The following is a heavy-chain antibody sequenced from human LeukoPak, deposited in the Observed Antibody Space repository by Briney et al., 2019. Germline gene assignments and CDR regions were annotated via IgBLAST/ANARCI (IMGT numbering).Heavy chain of an antibody. CDR2: IIPILRIA. CDR3: ARDHSSGYTYGGDY. V-gene: IGHV1-69*04. D-gene: IGHD5-18*01. J-gene: IGHJ4*02. Sequence: SVKVSCKASVGTFSNYAISWVRQSPGQGLEWKGSIIPILRIANYAQKFQGRVTITADISTSTAYMELSSLRSEDTAVYYCARDHSSGYTYGGDYWGQGTLVTVSS. CDR1: VGTFSNYA.